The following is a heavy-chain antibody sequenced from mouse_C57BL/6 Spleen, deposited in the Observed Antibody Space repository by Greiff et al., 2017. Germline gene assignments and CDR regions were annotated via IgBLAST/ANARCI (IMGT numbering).Heavy chain of an antibody. J-gene: IGHJ1*03. CDR1: GFTFSDFY. V-gene: IGHV7-1*01. CDR3: ARDGYYDAGYFDV. Sequence: EVKLMESGGGLVQSGRSLRLSCATSGFTFSDFYMEWVRQAPGKGLEWIAASRNKANDYTTEYSASVKGRFIVSRDTSQSILYLQMNALRAEDTAIYYCARDGYYDAGYFDVWGTGTTVTVSS. D-gene: IGHD1-1*01. CDR2: SRNKANDYTT.